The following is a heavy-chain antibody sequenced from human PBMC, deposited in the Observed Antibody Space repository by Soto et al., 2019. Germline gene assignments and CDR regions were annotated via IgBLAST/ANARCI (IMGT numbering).Heavy chain of an antibody. J-gene: IGHJ3*02. CDR1: GFTFTSSA. CDR3: AAEGSGYYDSSGYYLDAFDI. D-gene: IGHD3-22*01. Sequence: SVKVSCKASGFTFTSSAVQWVRQARGQRLEWIGWIVVGSGNTNYAQKFQERVTITRDMSTSTAYMELSSLRSEDTAVYYCAAEGSGYYDSSGYYLDAFDIWGQGTMVTVSS. V-gene: IGHV1-58*01. CDR2: IVVGSGNT.